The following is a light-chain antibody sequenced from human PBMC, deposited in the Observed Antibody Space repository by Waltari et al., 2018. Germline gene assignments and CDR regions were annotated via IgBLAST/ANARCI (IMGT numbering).Light chain of an antibody. CDR1: QSISRW. Sequence: DIQMTQSPSTLSASVGDTVPISCRASQSISRWLAWYQQKPGKGPKLLIYMASSLESGVPSRFSGTGSGTDFTLTISSLQPDDFATYYCQHYNSYSTFGQGTKVEIK. CDR2: MAS. CDR3: QHYNSYST. V-gene: IGKV1-5*03. J-gene: IGKJ1*01.